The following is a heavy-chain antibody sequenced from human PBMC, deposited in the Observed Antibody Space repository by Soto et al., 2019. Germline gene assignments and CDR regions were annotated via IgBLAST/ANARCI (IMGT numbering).Heavy chain of an antibody. CDR3: ARGVVLRVLVVDGMDV. Sequence: PSETLSLTCAVYGGSFSGYYWSWIRQPPGKGLEWIGEINHSGSTNYNPSLKSRVTISVDTSKNQFSLKLSSVTAADTAVYYCARGVVLRVLVVDGMDVWAQGTTGT. D-gene: IGHD2-8*02. J-gene: IGHJ6*02. V-gene: IGHV4-34*01. CDR2: INHSGST. CDR1: GGSFSGYY.